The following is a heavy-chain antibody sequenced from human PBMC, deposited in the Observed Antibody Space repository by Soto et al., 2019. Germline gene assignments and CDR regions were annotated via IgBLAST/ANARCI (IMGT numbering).Heavy chain of an antibody. CDR2: IYYSGST. Sequence: SETLSLTCTVSGGSISSSSYYWGWIRQPPGKGLEWIGSIYYSGSTYYNPSLKSRVTISVDTSKNQFSLKLSSVTAADTAVYYCASSGYARYFDYWGQGTLVTVSS. CDR3: ASSGYARYFDY. CDR1: GGSISSSSYY. J-gene: IGHJ4*02. V-gene: IGHV4-39*01. D-gene: IGHD3-22*01.